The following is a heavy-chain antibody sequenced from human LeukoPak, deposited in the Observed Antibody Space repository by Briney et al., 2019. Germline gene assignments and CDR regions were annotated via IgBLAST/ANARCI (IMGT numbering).Heavy chain of an antibody. V-gene: IGHV3-23*01. D-gene: IGHD3-9*01. CDR3: AKAGHYDILTGKGWFDP. CDR2: ISGSGGST. J-gene: IGHJ5*02. CDR1: GFTFSSYA. Sequence: GGSLRLSCAASGFTFSSYAMSWVRQAPGKGLEWVSAISGSGGSTYYADSVKGRFTISRDNSKNTLYLQMNSLRAEDTAVYYCAKAGHYDILTGKGWFDPWSQGTLVTVSS.